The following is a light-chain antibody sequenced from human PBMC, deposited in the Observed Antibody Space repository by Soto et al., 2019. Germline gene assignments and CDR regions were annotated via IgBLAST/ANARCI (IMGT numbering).Light chain of an antibody. V-gene: IGLV2-14*01. CDR3: FSYTSSGTYV. Sequence: QSVLTQPASVSGSPGQSITISCTGTSSDVGNYKYVSWYQQHPGKAPKLMIYGVSNRPSGVSNRFSGSKSGNTASLTISGLQAEDETDYYCFSYTSSGTYVFGTGNKVTVL. CDR1: SSDVGNYKY. J-gene: IGLJ1*01. CDR2: GVS.